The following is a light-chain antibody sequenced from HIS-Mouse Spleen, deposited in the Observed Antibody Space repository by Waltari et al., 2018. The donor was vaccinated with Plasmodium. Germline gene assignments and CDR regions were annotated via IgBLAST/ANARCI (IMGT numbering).Light chain of an antibody. J-gene: IGLJ2*01. CDR1: SDVGGYNY. CDR3: SSYAGSNNLV. CDR2: EVS. V-gene: IGLV2-8*01. Sequence: QSALTQPPSASGSPGPSVTISCTGTSDVGGYNYVPWYQPHPGKAPKLLIYEVSKRPSGVPDRFSGSKSGNTASLTVSGLQAEDEADYYCSSYAGSNNLVFGGGTKLTVL.